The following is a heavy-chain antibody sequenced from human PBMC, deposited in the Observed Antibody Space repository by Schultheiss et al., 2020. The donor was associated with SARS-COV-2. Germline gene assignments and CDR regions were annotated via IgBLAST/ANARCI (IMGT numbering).Heavy chain of an antibody. J-gene: IGHJ4*02. CDR1: GYTFTSYG. CDR2: INPKTGDT. CDR3: ARVPRSPFAAVKQWLFDY. V-gene: IGHV1-18*01. D-gene: IGHD6-19*01. Sequence: ASVKVSCKASGYTFTSYGISWVRQAPGQGLEWMGRINPKTGDTHYAQKFQGGVTMTTDTSTSTAYMELRSLRSDDTAVYYCARVPRSPFAAVKQWLFDYWGQGTLVTVSS.